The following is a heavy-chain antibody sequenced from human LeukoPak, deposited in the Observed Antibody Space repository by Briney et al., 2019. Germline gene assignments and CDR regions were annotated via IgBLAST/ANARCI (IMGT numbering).Heavy chain of an antibody. CDR3: ARVQLLWFGEFTKTPNWFDP. Sequence: PSETLSLTCAVSGYSISSGYYWGWIRQPPGKGLEWIGSIYRSGSTYYNPSLKSRVTISVDTSKNQFSLKLSSVTAVDTAVYYCARVQLLWFGEFTKTPNWFDPWGQGTPVTVSS. J-gene: IGHJ5*02. V-gene: IGHV4-38-2*01. CDR1: GYSISSGYY. D-gene: IGHD3-10*01. CDR2: IYRSGST.